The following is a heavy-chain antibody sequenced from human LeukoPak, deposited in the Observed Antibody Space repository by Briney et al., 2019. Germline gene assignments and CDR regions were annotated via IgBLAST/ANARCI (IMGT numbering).Heavy chain of an antibody. CDR3: ARDGIGGGGDPKAFDY. D-gene: IGHD2-21*02. V-gene: IGHV3-53*01. CDR2: IYSGGST. Sequence: RGSLRLSCAASGFTVSSNYMSWVRQAPGKGLEWVSVIYSGGSTYYADSVKGRFTISRDNSKNTLYLQMNSLRAEDTAVYYCARDGIGGGGDPKAFDYWGQGTLVTVSS. CDR1: GFTVSSNY. J-gene: IGHJ4*02.